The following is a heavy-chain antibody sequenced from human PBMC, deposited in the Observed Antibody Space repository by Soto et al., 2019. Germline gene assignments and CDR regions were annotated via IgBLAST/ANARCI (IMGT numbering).Heavy chain of an antibody. CDR3: AKDVCSGSNTDCYKRLDY. D-gene: IGHD2-21*02. V-gene: IGHV3-43D*04. CDR1: GFTFNDYA. J-gene: IGHJ4*02. Sequence: GWSLRLSCAASGFTFNDYAMHWVRQVPGKDLEWVSLISWDGSRSYYSDSVKGRFIISRDNSKGSLSLLMTSLGTEDSGLYYYAKDVCSGSNTDCYKRLDYWGQGTQASVSS. CDR2: ISWDGSRS.